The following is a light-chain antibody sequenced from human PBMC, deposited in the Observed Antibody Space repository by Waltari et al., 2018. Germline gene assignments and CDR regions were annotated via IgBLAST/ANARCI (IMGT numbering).Light chain of an antibody. CDR3: SSYTTSATVV. CDR1: SSDVGGYNY. CDR2: EVS. V-gene: IGLV2-14*01. J-gene: IGLJ1*01. Sequence: QSALTQPASVSGSPGQSITISCTETSSDVGGYNYVSWFQQHPGKAPRLMISEVSNRPSGVSNRFSGSKSGNTASLTISGLQAEDEADYYCSSYTTSATVVFGTGTKVTVL.